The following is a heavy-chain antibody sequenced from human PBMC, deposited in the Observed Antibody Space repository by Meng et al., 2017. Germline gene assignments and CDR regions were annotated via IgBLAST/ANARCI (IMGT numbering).Heavy chain of an antibody. CDR3: ATGAAAADH. Sequence: VGGGGGVVEPGESLRLSGVASGLRFTDGWMSCARQAPGEGLEWVWRSKRNRDGGTIDYAARVKGRFTISRDESKNTLYLQMDSLITEDTDVYFCATGAAAADHWGQGTLVTVSS. CDR2: SKRNRDGGTI. CDR1: GLRFTDGW. D-gene: IGHD6-13*01. V-gene: IGHV3-15*01. J-gene: IGHJ1*01.